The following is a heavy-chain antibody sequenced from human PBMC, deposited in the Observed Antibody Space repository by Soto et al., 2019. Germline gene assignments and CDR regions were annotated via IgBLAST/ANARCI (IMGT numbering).Heavy chain of an antibody. D-gene: IGHD3-3*01. J-gene: IGHJ5*02. CDR3: ARRCYDFWSGHRGGWFDP. CDR2: IYYSGST. CDR1: GGSISSFY. Sequence: SETLSLTCTVSGGSISSFYWSWIRQPPGKGLEWIGYIYYSGSTNHNPSLKSRVTISVDTSKNQFSLKLSSVTAADTAVYYCARRCYDFWSGHRGGWFDPWGQGTLVTVSS. V-gene: IGHV4-59*08.